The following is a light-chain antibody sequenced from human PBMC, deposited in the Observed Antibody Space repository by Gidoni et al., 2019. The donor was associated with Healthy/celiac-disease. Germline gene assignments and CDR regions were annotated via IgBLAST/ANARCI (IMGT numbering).Light chain of an antibody. J-gene: IGLJ2*01. Sequence: VTLTLEFSAGSVSTTYCPSWYQQTPGQAPRTLIYSTNTRSSEVPDRFSGSILGNKAALTITGAQADDESDYYCVLYMGGGIAVFGGGTKLTVL. V-gene: IGLV8-61*01. CDR2: STN. CDR1: AGSVSTTYC. CDR3: VLYMGGGIAV.